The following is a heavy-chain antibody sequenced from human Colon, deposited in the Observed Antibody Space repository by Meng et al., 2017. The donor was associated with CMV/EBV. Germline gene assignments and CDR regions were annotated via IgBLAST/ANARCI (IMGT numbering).Heavy chain of an antibody. CDR3: ARWPLDYYDSSGAAYYYGMDV. CDR2: IIPIFGTA. J-gene: IGHJ6*02. CDR1: GGTFSSYA. V-gene: IGHV1-69*05. D-gene: IGHD3-22*01. Sequence: SVKVSCKASGGTFSSYAISWVRQAPGQGLEWMGGIIPIFGTANYAQKFQGRVTITTDESTSTAYMELSSLRSEDTAVYYCARWPLDYYDSSGAAYYYGMDVWGQGTTVTVS.